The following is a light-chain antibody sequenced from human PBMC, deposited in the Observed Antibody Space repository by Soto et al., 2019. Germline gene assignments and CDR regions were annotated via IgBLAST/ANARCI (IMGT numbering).Light chain of an antibody. Sequence: DVVMTQSPLSLPVSLGQPASISCKSSQGLLYGDGHTYLNWFQLRPGQSPRRLIYKVSDRDSGDPDRFSGSGSGTDFTLKISRLEADDVGLYYCMQATLWPPTFGQGTKVEIK. CDR1: QGLLYGDGHTY. V-gene: IGKV2-30*01. J-gene: IGKJ1*01. CDR3: MQATLWPPT. CDR2: KVS.